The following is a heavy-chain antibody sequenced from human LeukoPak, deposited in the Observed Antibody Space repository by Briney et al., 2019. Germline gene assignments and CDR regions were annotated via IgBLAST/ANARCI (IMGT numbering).Heavy chain of an antibody. CDR1: GFTFSSYG. D-gene: IGHD2-21*01. CDR3: AKSAYSWFYFDY. Sequence: GRSLRLSCAASGFTFSSYGIHWVRQAPGKGLEWVAVMSYDGSNKDYADSVKGRFTISRDNSKNTVNLQMNSLRAEDTAVYYCAKSAYSWFYFDYWGQGTLVTVSS. V-gene: IGHV3-30*18. CDR2: MSYDGSNK. J-gene: IGHJ4*02.